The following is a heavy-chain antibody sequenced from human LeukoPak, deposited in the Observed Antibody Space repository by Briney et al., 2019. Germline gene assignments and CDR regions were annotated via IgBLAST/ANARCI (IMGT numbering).Heavy chain of an antibody. V-gene: IGHV3-11*04. CDR2: ISSSGCTI. CDR1: GFTFSDYY. CDR3: ARFHPVMTPTYYFDY. D-gene: IGHD2-15*01. J-gene: IGHJ4*02. Sequence: GGSLRLSCAASGFTFSDYYMSWIRQAPGKGLEWVSYISSSGCTIYYADSVKGRFTISRDNAKNSLYLQMNSLRAEDTAVYYCARFHPVMTPTYYFDYWGQGTLVTVSS.